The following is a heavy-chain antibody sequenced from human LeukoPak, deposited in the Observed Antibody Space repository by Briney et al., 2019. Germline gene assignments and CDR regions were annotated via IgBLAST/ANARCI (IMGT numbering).Heavy chain of an antibody. V-gene: IGHV1-46*01. CDR1: GYIFTSYS. Sequence: GASVKVSCKASGYIFTSYSIHWVRRAPGQGLEWMGVINTSGGTTNYAQKFQGRVTMTRDTSTSTVYMDLSSLRSEDTAMYYCARDLSHRYYHSTGYAFDYWGQGTLVTVSS. J-gene: IGHJ4*02. CDR2: INTSGGTT. D-gene: IGHD3-22*01. CDR3: ARDLSHRYYHSTGYAFDY.